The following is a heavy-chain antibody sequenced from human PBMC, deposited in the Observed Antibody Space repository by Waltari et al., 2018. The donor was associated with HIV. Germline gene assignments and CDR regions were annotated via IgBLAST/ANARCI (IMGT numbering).Heavy chain of an antibody. CDR2: ISGSGDNR. CDR3: TKDPVTAVGNINWFDP. D-gene: IGHD6-13*01. J-gene: IGHJ5*02. V-gene: IGHV3-23*01. CDR1: GFPFSFYA. Sequence: EVQLLESGGGLVQPGGSLRLSCRVSGFPFSFYAMNWVRQAPGKGLEWVSGISGSGDNRYYADSVKGRFTISRDNSKNKVFLQMKSLRPEDTAFYYCTKDPVTAVGNINWFDPWGQGTLVTVSS.